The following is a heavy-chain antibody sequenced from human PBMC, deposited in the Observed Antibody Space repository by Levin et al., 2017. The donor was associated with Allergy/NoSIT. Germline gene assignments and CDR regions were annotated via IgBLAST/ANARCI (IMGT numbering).Heavy chain of an antibody. CDR1: GGSISSYY. CDR3: ARDGSSWYGGYDYGMDG. Sequence: SETLSLTCTVSGGSISSYYWSWIRQPPGKGLEWIGYIYYSGSTNYNPSLKSRVTISVDTSKNQFSLKLSSVTAADTAVYYCARDGSSWYGGYDYGMDGWGQGTTVTVSS. V-gene: IGHV4-59*01. CDR2: IYYSGST. J-gene: IGHJ6*02. D-gene: IGHD6-13*01.